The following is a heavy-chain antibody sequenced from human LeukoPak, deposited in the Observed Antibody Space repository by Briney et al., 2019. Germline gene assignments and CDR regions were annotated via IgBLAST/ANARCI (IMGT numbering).Heavy chain of an antibody. D-gene: IGHD3-10*01. CDR3: ARAKGSGTLGSDAFDI. V-gene: IGHV3-21*01. CDR1: GFTFSSYS. Sequence: GGSLRLSCAASGFTFSSYSMNWVRQAPGKGLEWVSSISSSSSYIYYADSVKGRFTISRDNAKNSLYLQMNSLRAEDTAVYYCARAKGSGTLGSDAFDIWGQGTMVTVSS. J-gene: IGHJ3*02. CDR2: ISSSSSYI.